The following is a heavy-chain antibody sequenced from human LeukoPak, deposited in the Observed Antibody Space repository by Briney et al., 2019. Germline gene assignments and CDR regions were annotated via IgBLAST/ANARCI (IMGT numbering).Heavy chain of an antibody. CDR1: GGSISGYY. CDR3: ARVGMVRGAIYYYYYYMDV. J-gene: IGHJ6*03. V-gene: IGHV4-59*01. CDR2: IYYSGST. Sequence: SETLSLTCTVSGGSISGYYWSWIRQPPGKGLAWIGYIYYSGSTNYNPSLKSRVTISVDTSKNQFSLNLSSVTAADTAVYYCARVGMVRGAIYYYYYYMDVWGKGTTVTISS. D-gene: IGHD3-10*01.